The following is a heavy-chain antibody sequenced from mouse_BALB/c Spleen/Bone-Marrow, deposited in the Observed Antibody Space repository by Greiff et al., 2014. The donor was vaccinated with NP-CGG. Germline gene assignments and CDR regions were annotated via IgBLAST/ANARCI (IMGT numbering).Heavy chain of an antibody. V-gene: IGHV14-3*02. CDR1: GFNIKDTY. CDR2: IDPANGNT. D-gene: IGHD2-14*01. J-gene: IGHJ2*01. CDR3: ARVRVRRISGLDY. Sequence: EVQLQESGAELVKPGASVKLSCTASGFNIKDTYMHWVKQRPEQGLEWIGRIDPANGNTKYDPKFQGKATITADTSSNTAYLQLSSLTSEDTAVCYCARVRVRRISGLDYWGQGTTLTVSS.